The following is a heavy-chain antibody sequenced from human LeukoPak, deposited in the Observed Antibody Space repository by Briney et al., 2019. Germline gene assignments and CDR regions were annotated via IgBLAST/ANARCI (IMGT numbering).Heavy chain of an antibody. Sequence: GGSLRLSCAASGFTFSSNWMHWVRQGPGKGLVRVSRINSDGSSTRYADSVKGRFTISRDNAKNTLYLQMNSLRAEDTAVYYCARVLVAGTGWFDYWGQGTLVSVSS. J-gene: IGHJ4*02. CDR3: ARVLVAGTGWFDY. V-gene: IGHV3-74*01. D-gene: IGHD1-7*01. CDR1: GFTFSSNW. CDR2: INSDGSST.